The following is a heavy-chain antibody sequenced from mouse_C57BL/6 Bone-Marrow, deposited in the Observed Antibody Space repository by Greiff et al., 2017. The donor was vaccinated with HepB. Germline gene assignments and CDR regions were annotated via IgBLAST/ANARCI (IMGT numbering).Heavy chain of an antibody. CDR1: GYTFTSYW. CDR3: ARSCYDYGYYAMDY. V-gene: IGHV1-69*01. Sequence: QVQLQQSGAELVMPGASVKLSCKASGYTFTSYWMHCVKQRPGQGLEWIGEIDPSDSYTNYNQKFKGKSTLTVDKSSSTAYMQLSSLTSEDSAVYYCARSCYDYGYYAMDYWGQGTSVTVSS. J-gene: IGHJ4*01. CDR2: IDPSDSYT. D-gene: IGHD2-4*01.